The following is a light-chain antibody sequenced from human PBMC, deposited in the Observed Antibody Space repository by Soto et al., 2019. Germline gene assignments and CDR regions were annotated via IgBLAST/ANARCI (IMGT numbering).Light chain of an antibody. Sequence: DIQMTQSPSTLSASVGDRVSINCRASQSISAWLAWYQQKPEKAPRLLIYKASTLEIGVPSRFSGSGSGTEFTLTISSLQPDDVATYYCQQYNDYSWTFGQGTKVDIK. V-gene: IGKV1-5*03. CDR1: QSISAW. J-gene: IGKJ1*01. CDR3: QQYNDYSWT. CDR2: KAS.